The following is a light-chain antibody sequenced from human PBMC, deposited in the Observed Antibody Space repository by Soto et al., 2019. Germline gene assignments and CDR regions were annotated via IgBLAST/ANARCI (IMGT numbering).Light chain of an antibody. CDR3: LQHNTFPLT. Sequence: DIQMTQSPSSLSASVGDRVIITCRASQGIGDDLGWYQQKPGKAPKRLIYAASSLQSGVPSRFSGSGSGTDFTLTISSLQPDDFASYYGLQHNTFPLTFGPGTKVEVK. J-gene: IGKJ1*01. CDR2: AAS. V-gene: IGKV1-17*01. CDR1: QGIGDD.